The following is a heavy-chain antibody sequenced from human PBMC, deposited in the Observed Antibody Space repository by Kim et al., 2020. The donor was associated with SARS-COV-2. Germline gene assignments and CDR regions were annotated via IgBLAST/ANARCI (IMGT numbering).Heavy chain of an antibody. CDR1: GGSISSYY. D-gene: IGHD4-17*01. V-gene: IGHV4-59*13. CDR2: IYYSGSTST. J-gene: IGHJ2*01. Sequence: SETLSLTCTVSGGSISSYYWSWIRQPPGKGLEWIGYIYYSGSTSTNYNPSLKSRAIISVDTSKNRFSLKLSSVTTADTAVYYCARGGTVTTLALWGRGTLVTVSS. CDR3: ARGGTVTTLAL.